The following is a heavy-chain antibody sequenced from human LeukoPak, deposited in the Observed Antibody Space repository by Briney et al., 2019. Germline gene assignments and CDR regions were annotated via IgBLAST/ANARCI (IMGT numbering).Heavy chain of an antibody. CDR3: RGYGYGLDY. CDR2: ISSSGSTI. V-gene: IGHV3-48*03. Sequence: GGSLRLSCAASGFTFSSYEMNWVRQAPGKGLEWVSYISSSGSTIYYADSVEGQFTISRDNAKNSLYLQMNSLRAEDTAVYYCRGYGYGLDYWGQGTLVTVSS. CDR1: GFTFSSYE. J-gene: IGHJ4*02. D-gene: IGHD5-18*01.